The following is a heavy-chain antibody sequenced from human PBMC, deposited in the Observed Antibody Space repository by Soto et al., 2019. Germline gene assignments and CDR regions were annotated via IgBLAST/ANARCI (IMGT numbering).Heavy chain of an antibody. CDR3: PRTLLRFDSWTVSQIDPFDF. J-gene: IGHJ4*02. CDR1: GFSLSEARLG. CDR2: IFSDDEK. D-gene: IGHD3-3*01. Sequence: QVTLKESGPVLVKPTETLTLTCTVSGFSLSEARLGVSWIRQPPGKALEWLAHIFSDDEKSYRTSLKSRLSTSKDTSKNQVVLTLTNMDPVDAGTYYFPRTLLRFDSWTVSQIDPFDFWGQGTLVTVSS. V-gene: IGHV2-26*01.